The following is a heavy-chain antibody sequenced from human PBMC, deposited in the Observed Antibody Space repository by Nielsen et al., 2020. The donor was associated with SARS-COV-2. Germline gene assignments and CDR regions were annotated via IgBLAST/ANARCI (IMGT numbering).Heavy chain of an antibody. CDR3: ASPPSHRGPPLLWFGELYY. V-gene: IGHV1-18*04. CDR1: GYTFTSYG. J-gene: IGHJ4*02. Sequence: ASVKVSCKASGYTFTSYGISWVRQAPGQGLEWMGWISAYNGNTNYAQKLQGRVTMTTDTSTSTAYMELRSLRSDDTAVYYCASPPSHRGPPLLWFGELYYWGQGTLVTVSS. D-gene: IGHD3-10*01. CDR2: ISAYNGNT.